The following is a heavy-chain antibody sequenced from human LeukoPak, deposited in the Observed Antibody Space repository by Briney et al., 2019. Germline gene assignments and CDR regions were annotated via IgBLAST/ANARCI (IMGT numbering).Heavy chain of an antibody. CDR3: AKHEISSSWYWVYFDY. V-gene: IGHV4-59*08. J-gene: IGHJ4*02. D-gene: IGHD6-13*01. CDR2: ISNSGNT. Sequence: SETLSLTCTVSGGSISSYYWSWIRQPPGKGLEWIGYISNSGNTNYNPSLKSRVAISVDTSKNQFSLRLSSVTAADTAVYYCAKHEISSSWYWVYFDYWDQGTLVTVSS. CDR1: GGSISSYY.